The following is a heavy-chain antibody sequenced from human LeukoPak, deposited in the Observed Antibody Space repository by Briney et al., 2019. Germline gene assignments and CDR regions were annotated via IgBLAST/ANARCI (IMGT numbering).Heavy chain of an antibody. CDR1: GGSFSGYY. Sequence: SETLSLTCAVYGGSFSGYYWSWIRQPPGKGLEWIGEIYHTGSTHYNPSLKSRLTISVDTSKNQLSLKLNSVTAADTAVYYCAPGGYIGYGHAFDIWGQGTMVTVSS. CDR2: IYHTGST. CDR3: APGGYIGYGHAFDI. J-gene: IGHJ3*02. D-gene: IGHD5-12*01. V-gene: IGHV4-34*01.